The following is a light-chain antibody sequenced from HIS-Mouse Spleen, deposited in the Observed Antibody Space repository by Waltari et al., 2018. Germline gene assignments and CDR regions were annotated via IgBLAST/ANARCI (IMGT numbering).Light chain of an antibody. CDR2: DAS. Sequence: EIVLTQSPATLSLSPGERATLSCRASQSVSSYLAWYQQKPGQAPRHLIYDASNRATGIPARFSGSGSGTDFTLTISSLEPEDFAVYYCQQRSNWPATFGQGTKVEIK. CDR3: QQRSNWPAT. CDR1: QSVSSY. V-gene: IGKV3-11*01. J-gene: IGKJ1*01.